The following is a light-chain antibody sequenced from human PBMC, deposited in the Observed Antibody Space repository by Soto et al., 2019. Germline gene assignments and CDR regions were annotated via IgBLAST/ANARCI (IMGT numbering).Light chain of an antibody. J-gene: IGLJ3*02. Sequence: QSVLTQPASVSGSPGQSITISCTGTSSDVGGYNHVSWFQQHPGKAPKLMIYEVTNRPSGVSNRFSGSKSGNTASLSISGLQADDEADYFCSSYTSRTTWVFGGGTKLTVL. CDR1: SSDVGGYNH. V-gene: IGLV2-14*01. CDR2: EVT. CDR3: SSYTSRTTWV.